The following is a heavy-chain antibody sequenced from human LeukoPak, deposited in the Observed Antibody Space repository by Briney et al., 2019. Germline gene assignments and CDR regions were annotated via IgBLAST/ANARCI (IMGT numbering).Heavy chain of an antibody. Sequence: ASVKVSCKASGYTFTSYYMHWVRQAPGQGLEWMGIINPSGGSTSYAQKFQGRVTMTRDTSTSTVYMELSSLRSEDTAVYYCAREIHYDILTGYKSNAFDIWGQGTMVTVSS. D-gene: IGHD3-9*01. CDR2: INPSGGST. CDR3: AREIHYDILTGYKSNAFDI. CDR1: GYTFTSYY. J-gene: IGHJ3*02. V-gene: IGHV1-46*01.